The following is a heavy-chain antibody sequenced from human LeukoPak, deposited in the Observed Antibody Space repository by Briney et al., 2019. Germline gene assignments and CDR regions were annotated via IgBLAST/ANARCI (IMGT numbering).Heavy chain of an antibody. CDR3: ARWDDSAWAFGT. D-gene: IGHD6-19*01. Sequence: SETLSLTCTVSGGSISSYYWSWIRQPPGKGLEWIGYINYSGSTNYNPSLKSRVTISRDTPKNQLSLKLTSVTAADTAVYYCARWDDSAWAFGTWGPGTLVTVSS. V-gene: IGHV4-59*08. J-gene: IGHJ5*02. CDR2: INYSGST. CDR1: GGSISSYY.